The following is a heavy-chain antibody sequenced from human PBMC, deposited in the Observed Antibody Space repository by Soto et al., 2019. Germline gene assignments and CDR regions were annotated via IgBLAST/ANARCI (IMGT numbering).Heavy chain of an antibody. CDR1: GGSISSYY. V-gene: IGHV4-59*01. CDR2: IYYSGST. J-gene: IGHJ6*02. CDR3: ARGGEPLGYYGLDV. Sequence: SETLSLTCTVSGGSISSYYWSWIRQPPGKGLEWIGYIYYSGSTNYNPSLKSRVTISVDTSKNQFSLNLTSLTAADTAVYYCARGGEPLGYYGLDVWGQGTTVTVSS.